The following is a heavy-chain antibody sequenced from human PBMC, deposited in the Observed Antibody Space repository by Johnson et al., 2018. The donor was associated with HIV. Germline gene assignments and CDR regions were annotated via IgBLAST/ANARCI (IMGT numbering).Heavy chain of an antibody. D-gene: IGHD6-13*01. Sequence: QVQLVESGGGVVQPGRSLRLSCAASGFTFSSYGMHWVRQAPGKGLEWVAVISYDGGNKYYADSVKGRFTISRDTSKSTVYLQLSSLRVEDTAVYYCAKDPNSSSWLRDAFDVWGHGTMVTVSS. CDR1: GFTFSSYG. V-gene: IGHV3-30*18. J-gene: IGHJ3*01. CDR2: ISYDGGNK. CDR3: AKDPNSSSWLRDAFDV.